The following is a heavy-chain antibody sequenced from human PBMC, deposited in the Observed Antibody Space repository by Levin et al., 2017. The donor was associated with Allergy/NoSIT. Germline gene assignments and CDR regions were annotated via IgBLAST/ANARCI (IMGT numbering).Heavy chain of an antibody. Sequence: SETLSLTCSVSGDSINNDYWNWIRQPPGKGLEWIAYISYSGTTNYNPSLKSRVTMSVDTSKNQFSLKLNSVTAADTAVYYCARIPRSGIYYRSLDIWGQGTMVTVSS. CDR2: ISYSGTT. V-gene: IGHV4-59*08. CDR1: GDSINNDY. D-gene: IGHD1-26*01. CDR3: ARIPRSGIYYRSLDI. J-gene: IGHJ3*02.